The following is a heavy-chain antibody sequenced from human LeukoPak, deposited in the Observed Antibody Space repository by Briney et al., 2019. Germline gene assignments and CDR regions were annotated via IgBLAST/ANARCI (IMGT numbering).Heavy chain of an antibody. D-gene: IGHD6-19*01. Sequence: GGSLRLSCVVSGFTFSSYAMHWVRQAPGKGLGWVAVKSYDGNNKYYADSVKGRFSISRDNSMNTLYLQMNSLSPEDTAVHYCARARSGWYLGQFDYWGQGILVTVSS. J-gene: IGHJ4*02. CDR2: KSYDGNNK. CDR1: GFTFSSYA. CDR3: ARARSGWYLGQFDY. V-gene: IGHV3-30*04.